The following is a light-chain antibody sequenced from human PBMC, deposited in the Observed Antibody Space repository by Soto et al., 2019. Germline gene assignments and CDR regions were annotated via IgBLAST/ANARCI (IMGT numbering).Light chain of an antibody. V-gene: IGKV1-5*01. CDR3: QQYNSYWT. CDR2: DAS. CDR1: QSISSW. Sequence: DIQMTQSPSPLSASVGYSATITCRASQSISSWLAWYQQQPGKDPKLLIYDASSLESGVPSRFCGSGSGTEFTLTISSLQPEDFATDYCQQYNSYWTFGQGTKVEIK. J-gene: IGKJ1*01.